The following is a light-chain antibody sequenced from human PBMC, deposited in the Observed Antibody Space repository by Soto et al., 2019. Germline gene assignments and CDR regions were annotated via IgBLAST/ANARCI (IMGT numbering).Light chain of an antibody. CDR2: DVS. Sequence: EIVMTQTPLSLSVTPGQSASISCRSSQTLLHSNGKSYLYWYLQKAGQAPQLLIYDVSKRFSGVPDRFSGSGAGTDLTMKISRVEAEDVGVYYCLQCLQFPLTFGGGTKVEIK. CDR3: LQCLQFPLT. V-gene: IGKV2D-29*01. J-gene: IGKJ4*01. CDR1: QTLLHSNGKSY.